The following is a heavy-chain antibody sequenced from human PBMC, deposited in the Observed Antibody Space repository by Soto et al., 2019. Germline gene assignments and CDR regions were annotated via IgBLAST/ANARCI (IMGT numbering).Heavy chain of an antibody. V-gene: IGHV1-18*01. J-gene: IGHJ6*02. Sequence: QVQLVQSGAEVKKPGASVKVSCKASGYTFTSYGISWVRQAPGQGLEWMGWISAYNGNTNYAQKLQGRVTMTTDTSTSKAYMELRSRRSDDTAVYYCARDPRQVGIAAAPPGEYYYGMDVWGQGTTVTVSS. CDR3: ARDPRQVGIAAAPPGEYYYGMDV. D-gene: IGHD6-13*01. CDR1: GYTFTSYG. CDR2: ISAYNGNT.